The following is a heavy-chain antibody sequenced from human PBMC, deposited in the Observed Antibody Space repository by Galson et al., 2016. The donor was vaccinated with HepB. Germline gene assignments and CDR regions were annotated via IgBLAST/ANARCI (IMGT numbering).Heavy chain of an antibody. Sequence: SLRLSCAASGFTFSGHWMTWVRQAPGKGLEWVAHINQDGLRMHYVDSVRGRFTISRDNAQNSLFLQMNSLRGEDTAVYYCARDGAGWNSLDYGGQGTLVTVSS. J-gene: IGHJ4*02. CDR3: ARDGAGWNSLDY. D-gene: IGHD1-7*01. V-gene: IGHV3-7*01. CDR1: GFTFSGHW. CDR2: INQDGLRM.